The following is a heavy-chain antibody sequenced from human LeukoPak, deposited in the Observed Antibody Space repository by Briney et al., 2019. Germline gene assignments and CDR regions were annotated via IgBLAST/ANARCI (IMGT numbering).Heavy chain of an antibody. CDR2: IYYSGST. CDR3: ARADKGSSWYTYYMDV. D-gene: IGHD6-13*01. Sequence: SETLSLTCTVSGGAISSSSYNWGWIRQPPGKGLEWIGSIYYSGSTHHNPSLKSRVTISVDTSKNQFSLKLSSVTAADTAVYYCARADKGSSWYTYYMDVWGKGTTVTVSS. CDR1: GGAISSSSYN. V-gene: IGHV4-39*01. J-gene: IGHJ6*03.